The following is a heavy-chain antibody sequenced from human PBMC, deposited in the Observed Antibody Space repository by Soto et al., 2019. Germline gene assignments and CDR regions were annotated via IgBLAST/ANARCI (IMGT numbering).Heavy chain of an antibody. CDR2: IYYSGST. CDR3: ARDRGHPPSYYYYGMDV. D-gene: IGHD6-25*01. J-gene: IGHJ6*02. Sequence: SETLSLTCTVSGGSISSGDYYWSWIRQPPGKGLEWIGYIYYSGSTYYNPSLKSRVTISVDTSKNQFSLKLSSVTAADTAVYYCARDRGHPPSYYYYGMDVWGQGTTVTV. CDR1: GGSISSGDYY. V-gene: IGHV4-30-4*01.